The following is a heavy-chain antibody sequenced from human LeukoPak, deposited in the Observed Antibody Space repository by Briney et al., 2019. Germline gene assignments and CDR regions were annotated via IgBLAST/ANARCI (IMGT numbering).Heavy chain of an antibody. J-gene: IGHJ6*03. CDR1: GFTFSSYA. CDR3: AKDHGCSSTSCYADYYYYMDV. CDR2: ISYDGSNK. Sequence: PGRSLRLSCAASGFTFSSYAMHGVRQAPGKGLEWVAGISYDGSNKYYADSVKGRFTISRDNSKNTLYLQMNSLRAEDTAVYYCAKDHGCSSTSCYADYYYYMDVWGKGTTVTISS. V-gene: IGHV3-30*04. D-gene: IGHD2-2*01.